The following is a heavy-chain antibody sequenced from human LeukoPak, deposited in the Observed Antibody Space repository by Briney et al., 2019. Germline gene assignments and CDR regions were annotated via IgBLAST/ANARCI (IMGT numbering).Heavy chain of an antibody. J-gene: IGHJ6*03. CDR3: ARGTIDYDSSGYYSYYYYYYMDV. V-gene: IGHV4-59*12. CDR2: MYYSGST. D-gene: IGHD3-22*01. Sequence: SETLSLTCTVSGGSISSYYWSWIRQPPGKGLEWIGYMYYSGSTNYNPSLKSRVTISVDTSKNQFSLKLSSVTAADTAVYYCARGTIDYDSSGYYSYYYYYYMDVWGKGTTVTVSS. CDR1: GGSISSYY.